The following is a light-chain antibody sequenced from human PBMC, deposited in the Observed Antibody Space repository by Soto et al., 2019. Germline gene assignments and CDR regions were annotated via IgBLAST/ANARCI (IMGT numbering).Light chain of an antibody. CDR2: EVN. Sequence: QPVLTQPASVSGSPGQSITISCTGTSSDVGLYNLVSWYQHLPGEAPKLIIYEVNERPSGISDRFSGSKSGNTASLTISGLQVEDEADYYCCSYVGSSILMFGGGTKLTVL. V-gene: IGLV2-23*02. J-gene: IGLJ3*02. CDR1: SSDVGLYNL. CDR3: CSYVGSSILM.